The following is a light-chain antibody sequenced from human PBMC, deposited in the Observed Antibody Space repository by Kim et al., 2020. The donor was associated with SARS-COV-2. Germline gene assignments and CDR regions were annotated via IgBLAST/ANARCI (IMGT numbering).Light chain of an antibody. CDR2: RDN. J-gene: IGLJ3*02. CDR3: SAWDISLNAWV. V-gene: IGLV10-54*01. CDR1: SKNVGNQG. Sequence: QTATLTCTGNSKNVGNQGAAWLQQHQGHPPKLLSYRDNDRPSGISERLSASRSGNTASLTISGLQPEDEADYYCSAWDISLNAWVFGGGTKLTVL.